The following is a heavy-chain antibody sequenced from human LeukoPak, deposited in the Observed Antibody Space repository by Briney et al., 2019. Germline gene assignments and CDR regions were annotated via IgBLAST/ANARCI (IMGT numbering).Heavy chain of an antibody. J-gene: IGHJ4*02. D-gene: IGHD3-3*01. CDR3: ARGHPHYDFWSGYYLNKYYFDY. Sequence: SETLSLTCAVYGGSFSGYYWSWIRQPPGKGPEWIGEINHSGSTNYNPSLKSRVTISVDTSKNQFSLKLSSVTAADTAVYYCARGHPHYDFWSGYYLNKYYFDYWGQGTLVTVSS. CDR1: GGSFSGYY. V-gene: IGHV4-34*01. CDR2: INHSGST.